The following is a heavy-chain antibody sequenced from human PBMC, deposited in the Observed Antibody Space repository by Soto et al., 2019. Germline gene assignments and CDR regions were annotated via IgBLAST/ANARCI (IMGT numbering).Heavy chain of an antibody. CDR3: ARSRYYDFWSGRNWFDL. D-gene: IGHD3-3*01. J-gene: IGHJ5*02. Sequence: PGGSLRLSCAASGFTFSSYSMNWVRQAPGKGLEWVSSISSSSSYIYYADSVKGRFTISRDNAKNSLYLQMNSLRAEDTAVYYCARSRYYDFWSGRNWFDLWGQGTLVSVSS. CDR1: GFTFSSYS. V-gene: IGHV3-21*01. CDR2: ISSSSSYI.